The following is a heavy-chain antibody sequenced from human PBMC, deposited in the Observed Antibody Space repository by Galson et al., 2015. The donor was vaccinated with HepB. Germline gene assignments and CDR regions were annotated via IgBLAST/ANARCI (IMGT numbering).Heavy chain of an antibody. CDR3: AREYIVVVPAAAESFFDY. Sequence: SLRLSCAASGFTFSSSWMSWVRQAPGKGLEWVANIKQDGSEKYYVDSVKGRFTISRDNAKNSLYLQMNSLRAEDTAVYYCAREYIVVVPAAAESFFDYWGQGTLVTVSS. J-gene: IGHJ4*02. D-gene: IGHD2-2*01. CDR2: IKQDGSEK. V-gene: IGHV3-7*03. CDR1: GFTFSSSW.